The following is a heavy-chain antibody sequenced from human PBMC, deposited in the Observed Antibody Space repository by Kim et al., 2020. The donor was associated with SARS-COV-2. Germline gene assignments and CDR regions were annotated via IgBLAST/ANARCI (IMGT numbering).Heavy chain of an antibody. D-gene: IGHD6-13*01. J-gene: IGHJ4*02. Sequence: SETLSLTCAVYGGSFSGYYWSWIRQPPGKGLEWIGEINHSGSTNYNPSLKSRVTISVDTSKNQFSLKLSSVTAADTAVYYCARRPGWYSSSWNFDYWGQGTLVTVSS. CDR3: ARRPGWYSSSWNFDY. CDR2: INHSGST. V-gene: IGHV4-34*01. CDR1: GGSFSGYY.